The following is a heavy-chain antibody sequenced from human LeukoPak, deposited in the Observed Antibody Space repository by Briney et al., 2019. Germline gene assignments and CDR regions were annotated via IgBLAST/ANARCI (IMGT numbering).Heavy chain of an antibody. CDR2: IYYSGST. CDR3: ARLSIQSYAFDI. CDR1: GGSISSYY. J-gene: IGHJ3*02. Sequence: SETLSLTCTVSGGSISSYYWSWIRQPPGKGLEWIGYIYYSGSTNYNPSLKSRVTISVDTSKNQFSLKLSSVTAADTAVYYCARLSIQSYAFDIWGQGTMVTVSS. D-gene: IGHD2-2*01. V-gene: IGHV4-59*08.